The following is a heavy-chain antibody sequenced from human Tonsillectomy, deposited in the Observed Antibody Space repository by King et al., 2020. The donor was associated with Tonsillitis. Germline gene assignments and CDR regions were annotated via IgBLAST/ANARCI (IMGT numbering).Heavy chain of an antibody. CDR1: VGSISSGGYY. V-gene: IGHV4-61*02. D-gene: IGHD1-1*01. Sequence: LQLQESGPGLVKPSQTLSLTCTVSVGSISSGGYYWSWIRQPAGKGREWLWRIITSGNTDYNPSLKSRVTMSIDTSKNQFSLWLTSVTAADTAVYYCEGGWKWGRGTLVTVSS. CDR2: IITSGNT. CDR3: EGGWK. J-gene: IGHJ4*02.